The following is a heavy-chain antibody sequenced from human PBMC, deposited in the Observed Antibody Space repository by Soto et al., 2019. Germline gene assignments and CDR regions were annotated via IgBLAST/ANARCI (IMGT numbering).Heavy chain of an antibody. CDR3: AMITYSSSVNDAFDI. Sequence: SETLSLTCTVSGGSISSYYWSWIRQPPGKGLEWIGYIYYSGSTNYNPSLKSRVTISVDTSKNQFSLKLSSVTAADTAVYYCAMITYSSSVNDAFDIWGQGTMVTVSS. V-gene: IGHV4-59*01. J-gene: IGHJ3*02. D-gene: IGHD6-6*01. CDR2: IYYSGST. CDR1: GGSISSYY.